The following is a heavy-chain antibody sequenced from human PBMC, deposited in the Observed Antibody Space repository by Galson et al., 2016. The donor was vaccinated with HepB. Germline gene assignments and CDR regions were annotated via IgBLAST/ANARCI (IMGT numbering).Heavy chain of an antibody. D-gene: IGHD2-15*01. J-gene: IGHJ5*02. CDR2: IWYDGSNE. CDR3: ARDGEGYCSGGSCQSNWFDP. Sequence: SLRLSCAASGFTFSTYGIHWVRQAPGKGLEWVAVIWYDGSNEYYADSVKGRFTISRDNSKNTVYLQMNSPRAEDTAVYYCARDGEGYCSGGSCQSNWFDPWGQGTLVTVSS. V-gene: IGHV3-33*01. CDR1: GFTFSTYG.